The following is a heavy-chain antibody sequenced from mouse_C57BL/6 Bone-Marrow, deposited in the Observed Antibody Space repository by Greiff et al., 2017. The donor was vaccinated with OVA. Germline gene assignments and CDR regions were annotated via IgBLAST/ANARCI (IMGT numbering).Heavy chain of an antibody. CDR2: INPSSGYT. Sequence: VQLQESGAELAKPGASVKLSCKASGYTFTSYWMHWVKQRPGQGLEWIGYINPSSGYTKYNQKFKDKATLTADKSSSTACMQLSSLTYEDSAVYYCAIYGGDYRYAMDYWGQGTSVTVSS. CDR3: AIYGGDYRYAMDY. J-gene: IGHJ4*01. D-gene: IGHD2-4*01. CDR1: GYTFTSYW. V-gene: IGHV1-7*01.